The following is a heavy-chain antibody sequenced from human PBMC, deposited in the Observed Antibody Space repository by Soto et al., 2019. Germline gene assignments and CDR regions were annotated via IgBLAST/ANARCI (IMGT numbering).Heavy chain of an antibody. D-gene: IGHD6-13*01. CDR1: GGTFSSYT. Sequence: QVQLVQSGAEVKKPGSSVKVSCKASGGTFSSYTISWVRQASGQGLEWMGRIIPILGIANYAQKFQGRVTITADKSTSTAYMELSSLRSEDTAVYYCARDRSSSWYFDYWGQGTLVTVSS. CDR3: ARDRSSSWYFDY. V-gene: IGHV1-69*08. J-gene: IGHJ4*02. CDR2: IIPILGIA.